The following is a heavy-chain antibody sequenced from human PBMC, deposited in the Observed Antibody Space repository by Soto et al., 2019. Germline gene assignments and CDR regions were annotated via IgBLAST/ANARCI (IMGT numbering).Heavy chain of an antibody. J-gene: IGHJ6*02. CDR2: INPSGGST. CDR1: GSTFTSYY. V-gene: IGHV1-46*01. D-gene: IGHD3-10*01. CDR3: ARDARTMVRGVIPPHGMDV. Sequence: ASVTVSCQASGSTFTSYYMHWVRQAPGQGLEWMGIINPSGGSTSYAQKFQGRVTMTRDTSTSTVYMELSSLRSEDTAVYYCARDARTMVRGVIPPHGMDVWGQGTTVTVSS.